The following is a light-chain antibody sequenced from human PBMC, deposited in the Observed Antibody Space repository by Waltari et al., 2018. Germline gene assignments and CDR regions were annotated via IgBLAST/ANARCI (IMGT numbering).Light chain of an antibody. CDR3: LQWGASQWT. CDR2: GAS. J-gene: IGKJ1*01. Sequence: IVLTQSPGTLSLSPGETATPSCRASQSVKSEYLTWYQQKPGQAPRLLVSGASSRATGIPDRFSGSGSGTDFTLTIRRLEPEDFAVFYCLQWGASQWTFGQGTRVEVK. CDR1: QSVKSEY. V-gene: IGKV3-20*01.